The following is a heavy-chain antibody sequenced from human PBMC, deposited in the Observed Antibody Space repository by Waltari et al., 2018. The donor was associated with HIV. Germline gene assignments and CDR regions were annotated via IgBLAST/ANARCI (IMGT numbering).Heavy chain of an antibody. CDR1: GGSISSSSYY. CDR3: ARAANFWSGSLLFDP. D-gene: IGHD3-3*01. CDR2: IYYSGST. Sequence: QLQLQESGPGLVKPSETLSLTCTVSGGSISSSSYYWGWIRQPPGKGLEWIGSIYYSGSTYYNPSLKSRVTISVDTSKNQFSLKLSSVTAADTAVYYCARAANFWSGSLLFDPWGQGTLVTVSS. J-gene: IGHJ5*02. V-gene: IGHV4-39*01.